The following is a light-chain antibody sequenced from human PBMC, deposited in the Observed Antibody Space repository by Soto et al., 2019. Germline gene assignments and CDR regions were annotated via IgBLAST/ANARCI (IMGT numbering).Light chain of an antibody. CDR3: QQYGGSPMYT. CDR2: GAS. CDR1: QSVRSNY. V-gene: IGKV3-20*01. Sequence: EIVLTQSPGTLSLSPGERATLSCRASQSVRSNYLAWYRQKPGQAPRLLIYGASSRATGIPDRFSGSGSGTDFTLTISRLEPEDFAVYYCQQYGGSPMYTFGQGTNLEIK. J-gene: IGKJ2*01.